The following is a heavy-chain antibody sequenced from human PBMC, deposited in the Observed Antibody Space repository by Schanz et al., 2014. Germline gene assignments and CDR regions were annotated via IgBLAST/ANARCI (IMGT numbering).Heavy chain of an antibody. CDR1: GFIFSSYG. Sequence: QVQLVESGGGVVQPGRSLRLSCAASGFIFSSYGMHWVRQAPGKGLEWVAVIWYDENNKYYADSVKGRFTMSRDNSKNTLYLQMSSLRAEDTAIYYCAKLSSSGRLAGYFDYWGQGALVTVSS. V-gene: IGHV3-33*06. CDR2: IWYDENNK. CDR3: AKLSSSGRLAGYFDY. D-gene: IGHD6-19*01. J-gene: IGHJ4*02.